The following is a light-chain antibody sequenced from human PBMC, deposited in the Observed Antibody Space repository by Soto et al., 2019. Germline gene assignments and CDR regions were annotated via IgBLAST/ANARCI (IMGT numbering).Light chain of an antibody. Sequence: DIQMTQSPSSLSASVGDRVTITCRASQSLSNYLNWYQHKPGKAPNLLIYAASTLQRGVPSRFSGSRSGTDFTLTIPHLQPEDFASYYCPQSYSSPPTFGQGTKLEIK. V-gene: IGKV1-39*01. CDR3: PQSYSSPPT. J-gene: IGKJ2*01. CDR2: AAS. CDR1: QSLSNY.